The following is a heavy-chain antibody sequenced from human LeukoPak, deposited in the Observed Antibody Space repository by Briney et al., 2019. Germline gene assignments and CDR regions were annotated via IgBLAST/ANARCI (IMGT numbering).Heavy chain of an antibody. V-gene: IGHV4-39*01. D-gene: IGHD3-22*01. CDR3: ARLGVTMINMDV. CDR1: GDSVSSPTYF. J-gene: IGHJ6*03. CDR2: IYYSGST. Sequence: SETLSLTCTVSGDSVSSPTYFWGWIRHPPGKGLEWIGSIYYSGSTYYNPSLKSRVTISVDTSKNQFSLKLSSVTAADTAVYYCARLGVTMINMDVWGKGTTVTVSS.